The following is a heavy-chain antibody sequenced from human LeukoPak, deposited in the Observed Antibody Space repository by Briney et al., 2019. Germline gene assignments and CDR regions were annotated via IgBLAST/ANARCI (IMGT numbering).Heavy chain of an antibody. CDR3: AREVWLGGIIGTTGWSDP. D-gene: IGHD1-7*01. CDR2: VSAYNGKT. V-gene: IGHV1-18*01. Sequence: ASVKVSCTASGYTFTSDGISWVRQAPGQGLEWMGWVSAYNGKTHYAQNLQGRVTMTTDTSTSTAYMELRSLRSDDTAVYYCAREVWLGGIIGTTGWSDPWGQGTLVTVSS. J-gene: IGHJ5*02. CDR1: GYTFTSDG.